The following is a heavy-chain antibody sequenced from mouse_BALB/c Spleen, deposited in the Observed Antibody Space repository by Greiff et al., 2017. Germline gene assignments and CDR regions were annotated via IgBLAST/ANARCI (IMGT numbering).Heavy chain of an antibody. Sequence: EVKVVESGGGLVQPGGSRKLSCAASGFTFSSFGMHWVRQAPEKGLEWVAYISSGSSTIYYADTVTGRFTISRDNPKNTLFLQMTSLRSEDTAMYYCARAYYGSSYVGDYWGQGTTLTVSS. D-gene: IGHD1-1*01. CDR3: ARAYYGSSYVGDY. CDR1: GFTFSSFG. V-gene: IGHV5-17*02. CDR2: ISSGSSTI. J-gene: IGHJ2*01.